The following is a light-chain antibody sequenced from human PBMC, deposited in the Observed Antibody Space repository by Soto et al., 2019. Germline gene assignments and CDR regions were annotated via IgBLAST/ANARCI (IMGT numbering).Light chain of an antibody. CDR2: DAS. Sequence: EIVLTQSPATLSLSPGERATLSCRASQSVSTYLAWYQQKPGQTPRLLIYDASNRATGIPARFSGSGSGTDFTLTICTLEPEDFAVYYCQQRSDSPLTFGGGTKVDIK. V-gene: IGKV3-11*01. CDR3: QQRSDSPLT. CDR1: QSVSTY. J-gene: IGKJ4*01.